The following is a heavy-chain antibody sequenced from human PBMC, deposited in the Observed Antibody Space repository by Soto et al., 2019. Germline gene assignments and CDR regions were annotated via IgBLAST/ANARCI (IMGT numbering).Heavy chain of an antibody. D-gene: IGHD1-26*01. J-gene: IGHJ4*02. V-gene: IGHV4-59*01. Sequence: SETLSLTCTVSGGSISSYYWSWIRQPPGKGLEWIGYIYYSGSTNYNPSLKSRVTISVDTSKNQFSLKLSSVTAADTAVYYCARAIVRAWDYFDYWGQGTLVTVSS. CDR1: GGSISSYY. CDR3: ARAIVRAWDYFDY. CDR2: IYYSGST.